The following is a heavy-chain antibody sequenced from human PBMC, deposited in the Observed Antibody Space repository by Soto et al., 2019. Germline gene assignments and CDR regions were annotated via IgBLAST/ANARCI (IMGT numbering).Heavy chain of an antibody. D-gene: IGHD6-19*01. CDR1: GDSIRSSKYY. Sequence: SETLSLTCNVSGDSIRSSKYYWGWIRQPPGKGLEWIGTIYYSGSIYYNPSLKSRVTISIGTSKNHFSLKLSSVTAADTAVYYCAKGSGSSDYSPFDYWGQGTLVT. CDR2: IYYSGSI. V-gene: IGHV4-39*02. CDR3: AKGSGSSDYSPFDY. J-gene: IGHJ4*02.